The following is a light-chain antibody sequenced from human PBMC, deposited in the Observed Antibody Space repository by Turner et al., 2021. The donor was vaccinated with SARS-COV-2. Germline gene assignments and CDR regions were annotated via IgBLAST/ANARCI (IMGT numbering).Light chain of an antibody. CDR3: QQSYTTPKT. CDR2: ATS. V-gene: IGKV1-39*01. CDR1: QSICSY. Sequence: DIQMTQSPSSLSASVGDRVTITCRASQSICSYLNWYQQKPGKAPKLLISATSTLQSGVPSRFSGSGSGTDFTLTITSLQPDDFATYHCQQSYTTPKTFGQGTKVEI. J-gene: IGKJ1*01.